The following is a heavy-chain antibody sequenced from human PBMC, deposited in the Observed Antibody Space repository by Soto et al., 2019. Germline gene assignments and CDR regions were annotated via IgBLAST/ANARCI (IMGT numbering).Heavy chain of an antibody. D-gene: IGHD3-22*01. CDR3: ARPYYYDSSGYPWYFDY. J-gene: IGHJ4*02. CDR2: IYPGDSDT. V-gene: IGHV5-51*01. Sequence: GESLKISCKGSGYSFTSYWIGWVRQMPGKGLEWMGIIYPGDSDTRYSPSFQGQVTISAEKSISTAYLQWSSLKASDTAMYYCARPYYYDSSGYPWYFDYWGQGTLVTVSS. CDR1: GYSFTSYW.